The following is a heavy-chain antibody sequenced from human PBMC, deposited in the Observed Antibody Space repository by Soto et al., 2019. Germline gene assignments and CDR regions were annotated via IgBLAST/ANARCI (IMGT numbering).Heavy chain of an antibody. J-gene: IGHJ4*02. D-gene: IGHD3-9*01. Sequence: PGGSLRLSCAASGFTFSSYWMHWVRQAPGKGLVWVSRINSDGSSTSYADSVKGRFTISRDNAKNTLYLQMNSLRAEDTAVYYCARGGDYDILTGYGPFGYWGQGTLVTVSS. V-gene: IGHV3-74*01. CDR1: GFTFSSYW. CDR3: ARGGDYDILTGYGPFGY. CDR2: INSDGSST.